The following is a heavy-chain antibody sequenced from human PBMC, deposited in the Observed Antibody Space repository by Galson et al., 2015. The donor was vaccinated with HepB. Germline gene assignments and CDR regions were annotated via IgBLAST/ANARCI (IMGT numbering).Heavy chain of an antibody. Sequence: SLRLSCAASGFTFSSYSMNWVRQALGKGLEWVSSISSSSSYIYYADSVKGRFTISRDNAKNSLYLQMNSLRAEDTAVYYCARDVPPSSGADFDYWGQGTLVTVSS. CDR3: ARDVPPSSGADFDY. J-gene: IGHJ4*02. CDR1: GFTFSSYS. V-gene: IGHV3-21*01. CDR2: ISSSSSYI.